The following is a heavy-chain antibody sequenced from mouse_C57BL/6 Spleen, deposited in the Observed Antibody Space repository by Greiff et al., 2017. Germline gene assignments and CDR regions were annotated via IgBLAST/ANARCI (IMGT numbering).Heavy chain of an antibody. D-gene: IGHD1-1*01. Sequence: QVQLQQSGPELVKPGASVKISCKASGYAFSSSWMNWVKQRPGKGLEWIGRIYPGDGDTNYNGKFKGKDTLTADKSSSTAYMQLSSLTSEDSAVYFCARSGGSSPFDYWGQGTTLTVSS. V-gene: IGHV1-82*01. J-gene: IGHJ2*01. CDR2: IYPGDGDT. CDR3: ARSGGSSPFDY. CDR1: GYAFSSSW.